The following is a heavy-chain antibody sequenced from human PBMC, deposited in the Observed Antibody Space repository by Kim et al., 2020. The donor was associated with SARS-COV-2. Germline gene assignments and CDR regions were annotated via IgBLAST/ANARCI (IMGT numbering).Heavy chain of an antibody. Sequence: SETLSLTCTVSGGSISSYYWSWIRQPPEKGLEWIGYIYYSGSTNYNPSLKSRVTISVDMSKNQFSLKLSSVTAADTAVYYCARLRVAGLYYYYYYGMDV. V-gene: IGHV4-59*08. J-gene: IGHJ6*01. CDR2: IYYSGST. D-gene: IGHD6-19*01. CDR3: ARLRVAGLYYYYYYGMDV. CDR1: GGSISSYY.